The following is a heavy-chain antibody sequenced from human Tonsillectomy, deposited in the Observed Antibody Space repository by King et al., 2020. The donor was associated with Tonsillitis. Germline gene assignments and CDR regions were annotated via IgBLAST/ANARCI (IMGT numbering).Heavy chain of an antibody. CDR3: ARASAREDAFDI. CDR1: GGSISSGSYY. V-gene: IGHV4-61*02. Sequence: VQLQESGPGLVKPSQTLSLTCTVSGGSISSGSYYWSWILQPAGEGLGWIWRIYPRGSTHYNPSLKTRVTMSVDTSKNQFSLKVESVTAADPAVYYCARASAREDAFDIWGQGTMVTVSS. J-gene: IGHJ3*02. CDR2: IYPRGST.